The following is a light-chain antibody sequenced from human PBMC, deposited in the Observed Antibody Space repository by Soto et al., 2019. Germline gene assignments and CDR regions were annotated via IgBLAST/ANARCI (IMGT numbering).Light chain of an antibody. CDR1: QGIRNF. J-gene: IGKJ3*01. Sequence: DIQMTQSPTSLSASVGDRVTITCRASQGIRNFVAWYQQKPGKAPKLLIYAASTWQSWVPSRFSGSGSGTDFTLTINSLQPEDVATYSCQKYSSVPVFGPGTKVEIK. CDR2: AAS. CDR3: QKYSSVPV. V-gene: IGKV1-27*01.